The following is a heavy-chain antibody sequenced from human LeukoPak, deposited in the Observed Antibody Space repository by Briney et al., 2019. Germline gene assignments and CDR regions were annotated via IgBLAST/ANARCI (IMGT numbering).Heavy chain of an antibody. V-gene: IGHV1-2*02. CDR2: INPNSGGT. J-gene: IGHJ6*02. Sequence: WASVTVSCKASGYNFTGYYLHWVRQAPGQGLEWMGWINPNSGGTRYAQKFQGRVTMTRDTSISTAYMELSRLRSDDTALYYCAKQQLAQYYYYYGMDVWGQGTTVTVSS. CDR1: GYNFTGYY. D-gene: IGHD6-13*01. CDR3: AKQQLAQYYYYYGMDV.